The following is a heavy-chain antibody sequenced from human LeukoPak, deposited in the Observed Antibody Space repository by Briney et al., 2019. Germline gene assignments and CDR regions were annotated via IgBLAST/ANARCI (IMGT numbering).Heavy chain of an antibody. CDR2: IYYSGST. CDR1: GGSISSYY. J-gene: IGHJ6*02. CDR3: ARGGYYYYGMDV. Sequence: SETLSLTCTVSGGSISSYYWSWIRQPPGKGLEWIGYIYYSGSTNYNPSLKSRVTISVGTSKNQFSLKLSSVTAADTAVYYCARGGYYYYGMDVWGQGTTVTVSS. V-gene: IGHV4-59*01.